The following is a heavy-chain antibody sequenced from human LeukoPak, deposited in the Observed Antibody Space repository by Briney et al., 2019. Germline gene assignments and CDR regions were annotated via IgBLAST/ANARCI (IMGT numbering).Heavy chain of an antibody. Sequence: SETLSLTCTVSGGSISSYYWSWIRQPPGKGLEWIGEINHSGSTNYNPSLKSRVTISVDTPKNQFSLKLSSVTAADTAVYYCARRDTAMVPYYYYGMDVWGQGTTVTVSS. CDR1: GGSISSYY. V-gene: IGHV4-34*01. CDR3: ARRDTAMVPYYYYGMDV. J-gene: IGHJ6*02. D-gene: IGHD5-18*01. CDR2: INHSGST.